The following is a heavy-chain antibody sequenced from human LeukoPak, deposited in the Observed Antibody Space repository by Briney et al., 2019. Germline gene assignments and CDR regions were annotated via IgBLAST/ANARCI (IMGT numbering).Heavy chain of an antibody. CDR1: GGSISSYY. J-gene: IGHJ5*02. D-gene: IGHD3-10*01. Sequence: SETLSLTCTVSGGSISSYYWSWIRQPPGKGLEWIGYIYYSGSTNYNPSLKSRVTISVDTSKNQFSLKLSSVTAADTAVYYCARDLVRGVIMEDWFDPWGQGTLVTVSS. CDR3: ARDLVRGVIMEDWFDP. CDR2: IYYSGST. V-gene: IGHV4-59*01.